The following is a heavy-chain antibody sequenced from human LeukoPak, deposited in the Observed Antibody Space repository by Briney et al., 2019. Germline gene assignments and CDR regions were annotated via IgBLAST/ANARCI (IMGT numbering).Heavy chain of an antibody. J-gene: IGHJ4*02. D-gene: IGHD3-22*01. V-gene: IGHV3-48*03. CDR2: ISSSGSTM. Sequence: GGSLRLSCAASGFTFSSYEINWVRQAPGKGLEWVSYISSSGSTMYYADSVKGRFTISRDNAKNSLYLQMNSLRAEDTAVYYCARGGYYYDSSAYVSLDFWGQGTLVTVSS. CDR1: GFTFSSYE. CDR3: ARGGYYYDSSAYVSLDF.